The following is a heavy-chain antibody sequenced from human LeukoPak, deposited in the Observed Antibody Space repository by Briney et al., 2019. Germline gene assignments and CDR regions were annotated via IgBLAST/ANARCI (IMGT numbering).Heavy chain of an antibody. CDR1: GFTFSSHS. J-gene: IGHJ6*02. CDR3: ARGGEGESYDNYGMDF. CDR2: ISSTSSYF. D-gene: IGHD7-27*01. V-gene: IGHV3-21*01. Sequence: GGSLRLSCAASGFTFSSHSMNWVRQAPGKGLERVSSISSTSSYFYYADSVKGRFTISRDNAKNSLYLQMNSLRAEDTAVYYCARGGEGESYDNYGMDFWGQGTTVTVSS.